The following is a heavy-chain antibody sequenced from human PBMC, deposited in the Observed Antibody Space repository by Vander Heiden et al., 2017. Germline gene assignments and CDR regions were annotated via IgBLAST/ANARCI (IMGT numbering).Heavy chain of an antibody. CDR1: GGSISSSSYY. Sequence: QLQLQESGPGLVKPSETLSLTCTVSGGSISSSSYYWGWIRQPPGKGLEWIGSIYYSGSTYYNPSRKSRVTISVDTSKNQVSMKLSSVTAADTAVYYCARHRGWRQFVGIVDYWGQGTMVTVYS. J-gene: IGHJ4*02. CDR2: IYYSGST. V-gene: IGHV4-39*01. CDR3: ARHRGWRQFVGIVDY. D-gene: IGHD2-21*01.